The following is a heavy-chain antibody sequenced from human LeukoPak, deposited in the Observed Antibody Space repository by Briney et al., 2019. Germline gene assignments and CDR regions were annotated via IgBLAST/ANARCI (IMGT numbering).Heavy chain of an antibody. CDR2: ISSSSSYT. D-gene: IGHD2-21*02. V-gene: IGHV3-11*06. Sequence: PGGSLRLSCAASGFTFSDYYMSWIRQAPGKGLEWVSHISSSSSYTNYADSVEGRFTISRDNAKNSLYLQMNSLRAEDTAVYYCARGRVVTAIYYYGMDVWGQGTTVTVSS. CDR1: GFTFSDYY. J-gene: IGHJ6*02. CDR3: ARGRVVTAIYYYGMDV.